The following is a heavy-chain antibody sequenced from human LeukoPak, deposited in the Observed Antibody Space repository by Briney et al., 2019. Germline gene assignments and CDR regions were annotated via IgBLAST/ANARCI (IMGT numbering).Heavy chain of an antibody. CDR3: AKDKGGGSYDHLNEGFDY. V-gene: IGHV3-74*01. J-gene: IGHJ4*02. CDR2: INSDGSST. CDR1: GFTFSSYW. D-gene: IGHD1-26*01. Sequence: GGSLRLSCAASGFTFSSYWMHWVRQAPGEGLVWVSRINSDGSSTSHADSVKGRFTISRDNAKNSLFLQMNSLRAEDTAVYYCAKDKGGGSYDHLNEGFDYWGQGTLVTVSS.